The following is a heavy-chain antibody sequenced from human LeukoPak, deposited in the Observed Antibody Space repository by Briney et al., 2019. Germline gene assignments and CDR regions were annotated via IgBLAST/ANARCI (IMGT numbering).Heavy chain of an antibody. J-gene: IGHJ5*02. CDR2: IIPMFGTA. D-gene: IGHD3-9*01. V-gene: IGHV1-69*13. Sequence: SAKVSCKASGGTFSSYAISWVRQAPGQGLEWMGGIIPMFGTANYAQKFQGRVTITADESTSTAYMELSSLRSEDTAVYYCARGNSLTGYYLDPWGQGTLVTVSS. CDR3: ARGNSLTGYYLDP. CDR1: GGTFSSYA.